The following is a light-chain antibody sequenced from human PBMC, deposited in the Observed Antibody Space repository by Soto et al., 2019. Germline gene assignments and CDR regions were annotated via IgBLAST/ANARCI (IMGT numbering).Light chain of an antibody. CDR1: QTLRRTY. J-gene: IGKJ2*01. Sequence: EIVLMQSPGTLALSPGERSTLSCSASQTLRRTYIAWYQQKPGQAPRVLIYGASKRATGTPDRFSGSGSGTDFSLTISRLEPEDFAVYYCHQYDNAPQTYGQGTKVDIK. CDR2: GAS. CDR3: HQYDNAPQT. V-gene: IGKV3-20*01.